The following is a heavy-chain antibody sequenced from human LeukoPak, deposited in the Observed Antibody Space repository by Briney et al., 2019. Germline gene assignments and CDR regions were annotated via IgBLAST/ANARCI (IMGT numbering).Heavy chain of an antibody. CDR2: INPNSGGT. D-gene: IGHD6-13*01. CDR3: ARLTDIAAAGRE. Sequence: ASVTVSCKASGYTFTGYYTHWVRQAPGQGLEWMGWINPNSGGTNYAQKFQGRVTMTRDTSISTAYMELSRLRSDDTAVYYCARLTDIAAAGREWGQGTLVTVSS. CDR1: GYTFTGYY. J-gene: IGHJ4*02. V-gene: IGHV1-2*02.